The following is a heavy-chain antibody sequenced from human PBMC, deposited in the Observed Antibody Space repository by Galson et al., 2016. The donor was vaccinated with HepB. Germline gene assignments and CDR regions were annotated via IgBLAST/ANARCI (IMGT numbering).Heavy chain of an antibody. Sequence: SLRLSCAASGFTFSSYGMHWVRQAPGKGLEWVSVIWYDGSNENYADSVKGRFTITRDNSKNTLFLQMNSLRAEDTAVYSCARGAAYYDFWSGYYSDDYWGQGTLVTVSS. CDR2: IWYDGSNE. CDR1: GFTFSSYG. CDR3: ARGAAYYDFWSGYYSDDY. J-gene: IGHJ4*02. V-gene: IGHV3-33*01. D-gene: IGHD3-3*01.